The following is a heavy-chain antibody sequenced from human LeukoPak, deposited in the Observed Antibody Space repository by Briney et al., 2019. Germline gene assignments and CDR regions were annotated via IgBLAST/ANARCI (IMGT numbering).Heavy chain of an antibody. D-gene: IGHD2-2*01. CDR1: GGSFSGYY. CDR3: ARGKSMQIVVVPAAHEGWFDP. CDR2: INHSGST. V-gene: IGHV4-34*01. J-gene: IGHJ5*02. Sequence: SETLSLTCAVYGGSFSGYYWSWIRQPPGKGLEWIGEINHSGSTNYNPSLKSRVTISVDTSKNQFSLKLSSVTAADTAVYYCARGKSMQIVVVPAAHEGWFDPWGQGTLVTVSS.